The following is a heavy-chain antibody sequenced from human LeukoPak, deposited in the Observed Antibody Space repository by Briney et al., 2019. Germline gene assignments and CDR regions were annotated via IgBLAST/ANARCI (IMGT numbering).Heavy chain of an antibody. D-gene: IGHD6-19*01. J-gene: IGHJ2*01. CDR1: GGSISSGGYC. V-gene: IGHV4-61*02. CDR3: ARVVYSSGWYWYFEL. Sequence: SETLSLTCTVSGGSISSGGYCWSWIRQPAGMGLEWIGPIYASGSTNYNPSLKSRVTMSVDTSKNQFSLKLSSVTAVETAVYYCARVVYSSGWYWYFELWGRGTLVSVSS. CDR2: IYASGST.